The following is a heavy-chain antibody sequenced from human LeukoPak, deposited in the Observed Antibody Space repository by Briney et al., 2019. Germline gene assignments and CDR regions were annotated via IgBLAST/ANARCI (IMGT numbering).Heavy chain of an antibody. CDR3: AELGITMIGGV. Sequence: GGSLRLSCAASGFTFSSYSMNWVRQAPGKGLEWVPSISSSSSYIYYADSVKGRFIISRDNAKNSLYLQMNSLRAEDTAVYYCAELGITMIGGVWGKGTTVTISS. D-gene: IGHD3-10*02. CDR2: ISSSSSYI. V-gene: IGHV3-21*01. J-gene: IGHJ6*04. CDR1: GFTFSSYS.